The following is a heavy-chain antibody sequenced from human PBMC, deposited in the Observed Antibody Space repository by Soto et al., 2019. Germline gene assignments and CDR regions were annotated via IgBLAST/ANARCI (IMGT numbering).Heavy chain of an antibody. V-gene: IGHV1-2*04. CDR1: GYTFTGYY. CDR2: INPNSGGT. CDR3: ARGYSGYDQAYYFDY. D-gene: IGHD5-12*01. J-gene: IGHJ4*02. Sequence: QVPLVQSGAEVKKPGASVKVSCKASGYTFTGYYMHWVRQAPGQGLEWMGWINPNSGGTNYAQKFQGWVTMTRDTSISTAYMELSRLRSDDTAVYYCARGYSGYDQAYYFDYWGQGTLVTVSS.